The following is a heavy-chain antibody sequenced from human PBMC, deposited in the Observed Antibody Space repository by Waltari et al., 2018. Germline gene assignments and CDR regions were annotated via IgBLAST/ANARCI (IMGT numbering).Heavy chain of an antibody. CDR2: ISYSGST. J-gene: IGHJ6*02. CDR3: ARSRVLGYCSGGISYHYYYYGMDV. Sequence: QLQLQESGPGLVKPSETLSLTCTVSGGSISSSSYYWGWIRQPPGKGLEWLGSISYSGSTYYYPSLKSLVTISVDTSKNPLSLKLSSVTAADTAVYYCARSRVLGYCSGGISYHYYYYGMDVWGPGTTVTVSS. D-gene: IGHD2-15*01. V-gene: IGHV4-39*01. CDR1: GGSISSSSYY.